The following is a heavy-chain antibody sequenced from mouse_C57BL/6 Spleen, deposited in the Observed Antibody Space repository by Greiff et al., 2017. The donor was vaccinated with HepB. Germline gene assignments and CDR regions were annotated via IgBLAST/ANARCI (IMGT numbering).Heavy chain of an antibody. D-gene: IGHD4-1*01. V-gene: IGHV5-12*01. CDR1: GFTFSDYY. CDR2: ISNGGGST. CDR3: ARLGRGWYFDV. Sequence: EVKLMESGGGLVQPGGSLKLSCAASGFTFSDYYMYWVRQTPEKRLEWVAYISNGGGSTYYPDTVKGRFTISRDNAKNTLYLQMSRLKSEDTAMYYCARLGRGWYFDVWGTGTTVTVSS. J-gene: IGHJ1*03.